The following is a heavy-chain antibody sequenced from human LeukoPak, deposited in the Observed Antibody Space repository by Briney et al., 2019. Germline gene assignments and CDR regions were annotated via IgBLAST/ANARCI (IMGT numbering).Heavy chain of an antibody. CDR3: GKWGYSPNCFSFDY. J-gene: IGHJ4*02. CDR1: GFTFSSYG. CDR2: ISYDGTNK. V-gene: IGHV3-30*18. Sequence: GGSLRLSCAASGFTFSSYGMHWVRQAPGRGLEWVGVISYDGTNKNYADSVKGRFTISRDNSKNTLYLQMNSLRAEDTAVYYCGKWGYSPNCFSFDYWAREPWSPSP. D-gene: IGHD6-13*01.